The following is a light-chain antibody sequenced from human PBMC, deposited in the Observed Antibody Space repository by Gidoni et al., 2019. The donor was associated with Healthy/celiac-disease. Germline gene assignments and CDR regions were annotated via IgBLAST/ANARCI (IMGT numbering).Light chain of an antibody. CDR1: NSGSKS. J-gene: IGLJ2*01. Sequence: SYVLTQPPSVSVAPGKTARITCGGHNSGSKSVHWYQQKPGQAPVLVVYDDRDRPSGIPERFSGSNSGNTATLTISRVEAGDEADYYCQVWDSSSDHPDVVFGGGTKLTVL. V-gene: IGLV3-21*03. CDR3: QVWDSSSDHPDVV. CDR2: DDR.